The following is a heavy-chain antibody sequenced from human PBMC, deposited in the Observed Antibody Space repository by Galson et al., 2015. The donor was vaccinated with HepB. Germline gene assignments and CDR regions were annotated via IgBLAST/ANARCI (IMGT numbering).Heavy chain of an antibody. V-gene: IGHV4-59*08. CDR3: ARHLGGYIALPPHFDY. CDR2: IFYSGNT. J-gene: IGHJ4*02. D-gene: IGHD5-12*01. CDR1: GVSIRNYY. Sequence: SETLSLTCTVSGVSIRNYYWGWIRQPPGKGLEWIAYIFYSGNTNYNPSLKSRVTISVDTSMNQFSLRRNSVTAADTAVYYCARHLGGYIALPPHFDYWGQGTLVTVSS.